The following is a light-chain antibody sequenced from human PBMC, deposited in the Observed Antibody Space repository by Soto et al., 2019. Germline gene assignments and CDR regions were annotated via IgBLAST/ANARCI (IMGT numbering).Light chain of an antibody. Sequence: ETLLTQSPGTLSLSPGERASLSCRASQSVTANYLAWYQQKPGQAPRLLIYDASRRATGIPDRFSGSGSGTDFTLTISRLEPEDFAVYYCQQYGGSPPYTFGQGTKLEIK. CDR2: DAS. CDR1: QSVTANY. J-gene: IGKJ2*01. V-gene: IGKV3-20*01. CDR3: QQYGGSPPYT.